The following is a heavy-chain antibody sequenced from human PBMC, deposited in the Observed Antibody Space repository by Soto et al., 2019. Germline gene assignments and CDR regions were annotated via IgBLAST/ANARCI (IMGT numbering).Heavy chain of an antibody. V-gene: IGHV4-59*08. CDR3: ARQGICSGGSCSSWFNP. J-gene: IGHJ5*02. CDR1: GGSISSYY. CDR2: IYYSGST. D-gene: IGHD2-15*01. Sequence: SETLSLTCTVSGGSISSYYWSWIRQPPGKGLEWIGYIYYSGSTNYNPSLKSRVTISVDTSKNQFSLKLSSVTAADTAVYYCARQGICSGGSCSSWFNPWGQGTLVTSPQ.